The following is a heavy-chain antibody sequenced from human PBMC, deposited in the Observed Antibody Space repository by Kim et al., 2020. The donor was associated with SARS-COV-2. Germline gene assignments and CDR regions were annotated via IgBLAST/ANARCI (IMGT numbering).Heavy chain of an antibody. J-gene: IGHJ4*02. CDR3: TTDLSTSSSWYVFDY. CDR2: IKSKTDGGTT. CDR1: GFTFSNAW. D-gene: IGHD6-13*01. Sequence: GGSLRLSCAASGFTFSNAWMSWVRQAPGKGLDCVGRIKSKTDGGTTDYSAPVKGRFTISRDDSKNTLYLQMNRLKTEDTAVYYCTTDLSTSSSWYVFDYWGQETLVTVSS. V-gene: IGHV3-15*01.